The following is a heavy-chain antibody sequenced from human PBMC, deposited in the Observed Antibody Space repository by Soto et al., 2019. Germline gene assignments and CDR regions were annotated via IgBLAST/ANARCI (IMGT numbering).Heavy chain of an antibody. CDR2: IYYSGST. Sequence: QVQLQESGPGLVKPSETLSLTCTVSGGSVSSGSYYWSWIRQPPGKGLEWIGYIYYSGSTNYNPSLKSRVTISVDTSKNQFSLKLSSVTAADTAVYYCARFFRIAVAGSWFDPWGQGTLVTVSS. CDR3: ARFFRIAVAGSWFDP. V-gene: IGHV4-61*01. D-gene: IGHD6-19*01. CDR1: GGSVSSGSYY. J-gene: IGHJ5*02.